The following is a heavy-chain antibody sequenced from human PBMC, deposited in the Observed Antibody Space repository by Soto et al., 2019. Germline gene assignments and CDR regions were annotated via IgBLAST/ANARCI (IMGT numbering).Heavy chain of an antibody. CDR2: ISGSGGST. J-gene: IGHJ6*02. V-gene: IGHV3-23*01. CDR1: GFTFSSYA. D-gene: IGHD6-19*01. CDR3: AKDPRGWTYYYGMDV. Sequence: HPGGSLRLSCAASGFTFSSYAMSWVRQAPGKGLEWVSAISGSGGSTYYVDSVKGRFTISRDNSKNTLYLQMNSLRAEDTAVYYCAKDPRGWTYYYGMDVWGQGTTVTLSS.